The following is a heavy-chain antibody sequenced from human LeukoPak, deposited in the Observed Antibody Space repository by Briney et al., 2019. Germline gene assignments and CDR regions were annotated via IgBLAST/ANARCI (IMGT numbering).Heavy chain of an antibody. CDR2: IYYSGST. V-gene: IGHV4-31*03. CDR1: GGSISSGGYY. D-gene: IGHD6-13*01. J-gene: IGHJ5*02. Sequence: PSQTLSLTCTVSGGSISSGGYYWSWIRQHPGKSLEWIGYIYYSGSTYYNPSLKSRVTISVDTSKNQFSLKLSSVTAADTAVYYCASWYSSTTGDWFDPWGQGTLVTVSS. CDR3: ASWYSSTTGDWFDP.